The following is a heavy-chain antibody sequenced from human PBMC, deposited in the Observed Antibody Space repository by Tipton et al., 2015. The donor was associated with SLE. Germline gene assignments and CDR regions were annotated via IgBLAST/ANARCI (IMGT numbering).Heavy chain of an antibody. V-gene: IGHV4-59*12. CDR3: ARGGLAYGYYYYMDA. CDR2: VYHTGST. Sequence: TLSLTCTVPDGSIKNYYWSWLRKPPGKGLEWIGHVYHTGSTNYNPSLKSRVTISVDTSKNQFSLKLSSVTVADTAVYYCARGGLAYGYYYYMDAWGKGTTVTVSS. J-gene: IGHJ6*03. D-gene: IGHD4-17*01. CDR1: DGSIKNYY.